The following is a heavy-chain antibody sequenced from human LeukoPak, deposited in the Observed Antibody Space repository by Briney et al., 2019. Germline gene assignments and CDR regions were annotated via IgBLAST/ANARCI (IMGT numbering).Heavy chain of an antibody. J-gene: IGHJ5*02. CDR3: GSCSGGSCHSGWFDP. V-gene: IGHV3-21*01. Sequence: GGSLRRSGVASGFTFSSYSMNWVRQAPGKGLEWVSSISSSSSYISYADSVKGRFTISRDNAKNSLYLQMNSLRAEDTAVYYCGSCSGGSCHSGWFDPWGQGTLVTVSS. CDR1: GFTFSSYS. D-gene: IGHD2-15*01. CDR2: ISSSSSYI.